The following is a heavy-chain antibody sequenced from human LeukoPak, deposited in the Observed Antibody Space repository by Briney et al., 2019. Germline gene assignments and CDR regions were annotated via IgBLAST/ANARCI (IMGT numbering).Heavy chain of an antibody. CDR3: AKDEMGAFPIVVVINDWFDP. V-gene: IGHV3-23*01. J-gene: IGHJ5*02. CDR2: ISSSGSST. D-gene: IGHD3-22*01. Sequence: GGSLRLSWAASGFTFSSYAMSWVRQAPGKGMEWDAAISSSGSSTYYTDSGTGRLTICRAHSKNPPYRQVNCLMAAETAVTYRAKDEMGAFPIVVVINDWFDPWGQGTLVTVSS. CDR1: GFTFSSYA.